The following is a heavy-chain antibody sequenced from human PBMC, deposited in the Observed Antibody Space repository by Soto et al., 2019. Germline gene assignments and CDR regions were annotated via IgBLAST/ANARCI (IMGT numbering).Heavy chain of an antibody. D-gene: IGHD3-10*01. CDR2: IVVGSGNT. V-gene: IGHV1-58*01. CDR1: GFTFTSSA. Sequence: ASVKVSCKASGFTFTSSAVQWVRLARGQRLEWIGWIVVGSGNTNYAQKFQERVTITRDMSTSTAYMELSSLRSEDTAIYYCAKQSGSGSYYILGSGGHLDYWGQGTLVTVSS. CDR3: AKQSGSGSYYILGSGGHLDY. J-gene: IGHJ4*02.